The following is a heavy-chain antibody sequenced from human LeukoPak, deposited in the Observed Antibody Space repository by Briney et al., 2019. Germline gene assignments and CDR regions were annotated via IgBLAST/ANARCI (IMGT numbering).Heavy chain of an antibody. V-gene: IGHV1-69*13. J-gene: IGHJ1*01. CDR2: IIPIFGTA. CDR3: AGSTVTRLAEYFQH. D-gene: IGHD4-17*01. CDR1: GGTFSSYA. Sequence: SVRVSCKASGGTFSSYAISWVRQAPGQGLEWMGGIIPIFGTANYAQKFQGRVTITADESTSTAYMELSSLRSEDTAVYYCAGSTVTRLAEYFQHWGQGTLVTVSS.